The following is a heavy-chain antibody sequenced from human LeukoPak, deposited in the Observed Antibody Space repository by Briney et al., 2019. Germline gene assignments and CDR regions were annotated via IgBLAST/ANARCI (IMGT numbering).Heavy chain of an antibody. V-gene: IGHV4-34*01. J-gene: IGHJ5*02. CDR2: FNLGGST. CDR3: AREQIVLRYFDWLPGWFDP. Sequence: SETLSLTCAVYGGSFSGYYWSWIRQPPGKGLEWFGEFNLGGSTNYNPSLKSRVTISVDTSKNQFSLKLSSVTAADTAVYYCAREQIVLRYFDWLPGWFDPWGQGTLVTVSS. CDR1: GGSFSGYY. D-gene: IGHD3-9*01.